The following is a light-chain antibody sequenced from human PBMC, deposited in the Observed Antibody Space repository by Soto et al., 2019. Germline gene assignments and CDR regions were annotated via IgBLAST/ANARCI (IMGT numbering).Light chain of an antibody. V-gene: IGKV2-28*01. J-gene: IGKJ4*01. CDR2: LGS. CDR1: QSLLYSNGYNY. CDR3: MQALQTPLT. Sequence: DIVMTQSPLSLPVTPGEPASISCRSSQSLLYSNGYNYLDWYLQRPGQSPQLLIYLGSNRASGVPDRFSGSGSGTDFTLKISRVEAEDVGVYYCMQALQTPLTFGVGTKVAIK.